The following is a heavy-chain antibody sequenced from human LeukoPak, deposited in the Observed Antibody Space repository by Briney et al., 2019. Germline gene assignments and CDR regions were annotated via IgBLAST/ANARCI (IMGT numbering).Heavy chain of an antibody. CDR1: GFTFSSYA. CDR3: ASLTHHCSSTSCYHY. Sequence: GGSLRLSCAASGFTFSSYAMHWVRQALGKGLEWVAVISYDGSNKYYADSVKGRFTISRDNSKNTLYLQMNSLRAEDTAVYYCASLTHHCSSTSCYHYWGQGTLVTVSS. V-gene: IGHV3-30*01. CDR2: ISYDGSNK. D-gene: IGHD2-2*01. J-gene: IGHJ4*02.